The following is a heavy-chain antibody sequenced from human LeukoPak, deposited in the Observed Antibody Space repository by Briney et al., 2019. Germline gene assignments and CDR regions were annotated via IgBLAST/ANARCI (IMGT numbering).Heavy chain of an antibody. CDR2: INPNSGGT. Sequence: ASVKVSCKASGYTFTGYYMHWVRQAPGQGLEWMGWINPNSGGTNYAQKFQGRVTMTRDTSISTAYMELSRLRSDDTAVYYCARSTSIIVVVPAAVDYWGQGTLVTVSS. CDR1: GYTFTGYY. D-gene: IGHD2-2*01. CDR3: ARSTSIIVVVPAAVDY. V-gene: IGHV1-2*02. J-gene: IGHJ4*02.